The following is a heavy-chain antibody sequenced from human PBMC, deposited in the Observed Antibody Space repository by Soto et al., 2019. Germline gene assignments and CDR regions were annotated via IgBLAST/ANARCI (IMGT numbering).Heavy chain of an antibody. V-gene: IGHV4-30-2*01. CDR2: MYHSGST. CDR3: ARGRHILTGYYRDLSYGMDA. J-gene: IGHJ6*02. D-gene: IGHD3-9*01. Sequence: SETLSLTCAVPGGSISSGGYSWSWIRQPPGKGLEWIGYMYHSGSTYYNPSLKSRVTISIDRSKNQFSLKLSSVTAADTAVYYCARGRHILTGYYRDLSYGMDAWGQGTTVT. CDR1: GGSISSGGYS.